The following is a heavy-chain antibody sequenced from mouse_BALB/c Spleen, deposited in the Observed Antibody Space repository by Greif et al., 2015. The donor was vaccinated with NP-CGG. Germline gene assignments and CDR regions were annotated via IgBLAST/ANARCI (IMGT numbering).Heavy chain of an antibody. D-gene: IGHD2-10*02. V-gene: IGHV10-1*02. CDR2: IRSKSNNYAT. J-gene: IGHJ4*01. CDR1: GFTFNTYA. CDR3: VRHGYGNYVGYAMDY. Sequence: EVQLVESGGGLVQPKGSLKLSCAASGFTFNTYAMNWVRQAPGKGLEWVARIRSKSNNYATYYADSVKDRFTISRDDSQSMLYLQMNNLKTEDTAMYYCVRHGYGNYVGYAMDYWGQGTSVTVSS.